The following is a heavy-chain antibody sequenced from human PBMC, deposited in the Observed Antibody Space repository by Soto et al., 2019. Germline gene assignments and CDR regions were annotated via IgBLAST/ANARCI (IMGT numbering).Heavy chain of an antibody. J-gene: IGHJ5*02. CDR3: ASFAAAIGWFDP. CDR1: GGSISSGGYS. CDR2: IYHSVST. D-gene: IGHD2-2*02. V-gene: IGHV4-30-2*01. Sequence: SKTLSLTCAVSGGSISSGGYSWSWIRQPPGKGLEWIGYIYHSVSTYYNPSLKSRVTISVDRSKNQFSLNLSSVTAADTAVYYCASFAAAIGWFDPWGQGTLVNVSS.